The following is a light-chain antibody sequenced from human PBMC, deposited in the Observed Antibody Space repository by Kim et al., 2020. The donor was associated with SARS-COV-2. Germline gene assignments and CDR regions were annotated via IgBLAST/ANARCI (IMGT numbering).Light chain of an antibody. J-gene: IGLJ3*02. V-gene: IGLV2-14*04. CDR3: SSLTSSSTWV. Sequence: GQSLTNSCTGTSSDVGGYNFVSWYQQHPGKAPKLLIYDVSKGPSGVSNRFSGAKSGNTASLTISGLQAEDEADYYCSSLTSSSTWVFGGGTKVTVL. CDR1: SSDVGGYNF. CDR2: DVS.